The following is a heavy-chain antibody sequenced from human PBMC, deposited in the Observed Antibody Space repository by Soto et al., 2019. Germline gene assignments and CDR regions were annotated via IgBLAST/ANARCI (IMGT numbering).Heavy chain of an antibody. CDR3: ARDVGQWLAYGMDV. D-gene: IGHD6-19*01. Sequence: EVQLVESGGGLVQPGGSLRLSRAASGFTFSSYWMSWVRQAPGKGLEWVANIKQDGSEKYYVDSVKGRFTISRDNAKNSLYLQMNSLRAEDTAVYYCARDVGQWLAYGMDVWGQGTTVTVSS. J-gene: IGHJ6*02. CDR2: IKQDGSEK. V-gene: IGHV3-7*04. CDR1: GFTFSSYW.